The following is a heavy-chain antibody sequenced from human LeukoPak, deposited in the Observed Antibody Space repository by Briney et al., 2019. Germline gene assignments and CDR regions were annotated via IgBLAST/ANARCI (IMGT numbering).Heavy chain of an antibody. V-gene: IGHV1-2*02. CDR2: INPNSGGT. CDR3: ARDRRAAAGKRGFDP. Sequence: ASVKVSCKASGYTFTGYYMHWVRQAPGQGLEWMGWINPNSGGTNYAQKFQGRVTMTRDTSISTAYMELSRLRSDDTAVYYCARDRRAAAGKRGFDPWGQGTLVTVSS. J-gene: IGHJ5*02. CDR1: GYTFTGYY. D-gene: IGHD6-13*01.